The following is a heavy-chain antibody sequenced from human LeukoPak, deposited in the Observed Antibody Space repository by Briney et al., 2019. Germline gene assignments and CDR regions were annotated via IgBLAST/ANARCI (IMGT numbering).Heavy chain of an antibody. Sequence: PGGSLRLSCAASGFTFSSYAMSWVRQTPGKGLEWVSAISGSGGSTYYADSVKGRFTISRDNSKNTLYLQMNGLRAEDTAVYYCAKVTAISSLDYFDYWGQGTLVTVSS. CDR2: ISGSGGST. CDR1: GFTFSSYA. V-gene: IGHV3-23*01. D-gene: IGHD6-6*01. J-gene: IGHJ4*02. CDR3: AKVTAISSLDYFDY.